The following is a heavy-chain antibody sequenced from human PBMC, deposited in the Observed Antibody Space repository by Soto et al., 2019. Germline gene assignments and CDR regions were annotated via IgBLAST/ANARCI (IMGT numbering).Heavy chain of an antibody. Sequence: EVKLLDSGGGLVQPGGSLRLSCEASGVRFSGYAMSWVRQAPGKGLEWVASISGDGDTIYYGDSVKGRFTLSRDNSNNKLFLKMSSLRAGDTAIYYCATVIFFHMTFVTWGQGTPVTVSS. J-gene: IGHJ4*01. V-gene: IGHV3-23*01. CDR1: GVRFSGYA. CDR2: ISGDGDTI. CDR3: ATVIFFHMTFVT. D-gene: IGHD3-3*02.